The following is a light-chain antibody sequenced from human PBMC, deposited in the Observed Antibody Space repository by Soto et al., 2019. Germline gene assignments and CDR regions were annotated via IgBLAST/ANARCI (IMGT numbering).Light chain of an antibody. CDR3: QQYDNLPIT. J-gene: IGKJ5*01. CDR1: QDLSNY. CDR2: DAS. V-gene: IGKV1-33*01. Sequence: DIQMTQSPSSLSASVGDRVTITCQASQDLSNYLDWYQQKPVKAPKLLIYDASNLERGVPSRFSGSGSGTDFTFTISSRQPEDIATYYCQQYDNLPITFGQGTRLEIK.